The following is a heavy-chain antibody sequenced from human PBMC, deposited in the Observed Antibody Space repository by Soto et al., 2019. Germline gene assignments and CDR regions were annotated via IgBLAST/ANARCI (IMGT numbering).Heavy chain of an antibody. D-gene: IGHD3-16*02. CDR3: AKSTYDYIWGSYRSHYYFDY. V-gene: IGHV3-23*01. J-gene: IGHJ4*02. CDR2: ISGSGGST. CDR1: GFTFSSYA. Sequence: GGSLRLSCAASGFTFSSYAMSWVRQAPGKGLEWVSAISGSGGSTYYADSVKGRFTISRDNSKNTLYLQMNSLRAEDTAVYYCAKSTYDYIWGSYRSHYYFDYWGQGTLVTVSS.